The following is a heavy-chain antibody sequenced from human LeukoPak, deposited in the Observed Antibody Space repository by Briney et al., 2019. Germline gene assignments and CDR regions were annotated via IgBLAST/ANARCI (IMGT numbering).Heavy chain of an antibody. D-gene: IGHD1-1*01. CDR3: ARKVRWKIAFDI. V-gene: IGHV4-34*01. CDR2: INHSGST. CDR1: GGSFSGYY. J-gene: IGHJ3*02. Sequence: SETLSLTCAVYGGSFSGYYWSWIRQPPGKGLEWIGEINHSGSTNYNPSLKSRVTISVDTSKNQFSLKLSSVTAADTAVYYCARKVRWKIAFDIWGQGTMVTVSS.